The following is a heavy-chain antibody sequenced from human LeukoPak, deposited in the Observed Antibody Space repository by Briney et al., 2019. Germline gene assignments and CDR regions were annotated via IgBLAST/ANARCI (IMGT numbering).Heavy chain of an antibody. CDR1: GFPFSSSA. V-gene: IGHV3-23*01. D-gene: IGHD3-16*01. CDR2: ITGNGGTT. J-gene: IGHJ4*02. Sequence: GGSLRLSCAASGFPFSSSAMSWVRHTPGNGLEWVSSITGNGGTTYYADSVKGRFTISRDNSKNILFLQMNSLGAEDSASYFCAKERRRVDTSMIRSYYFDSWGQGTPVTVSS. CDR3: AKERRRVDTSMIRSYYFDS.